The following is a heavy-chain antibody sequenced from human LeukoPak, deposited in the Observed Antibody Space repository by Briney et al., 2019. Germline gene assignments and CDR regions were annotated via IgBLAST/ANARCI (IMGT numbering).Heavy chain of an antibody. V-gene: IGHV4-59*01. J-gene: IGHJ4*02. CDR3: ARDNRRLRQFDY. D-gene: IGHD4-17*01. Sequence: SETLSLTCTVSGGSISSYYWSWIRQPPGRGLEWIGYIYYSGSTNYNPSLKSRVTISVDTSKNQFSLKLSSVTAADTAVYYCARDNRRLRQFDYWGQGTLVTVSS. CDR2: IYYSGST. CDR1: GGSISSYY.